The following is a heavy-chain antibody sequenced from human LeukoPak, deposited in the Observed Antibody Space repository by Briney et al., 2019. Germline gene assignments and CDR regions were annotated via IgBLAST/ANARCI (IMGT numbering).Heavy chain of an antibody. D-gene: IGHD2-15*01. CDR3: ARLYCSGGSCYPYFDY. CDR1: GFTFSTYG. CDR2: VRYDGSNK. Sequence: SLRLSCAVSGFTFSTYGMHWARQAPGKGLEWVAVVRYDGSNKYYADSVKGRFTISRDNSKNTLYLEMNSLRAEDTAVYYCARLYCSGGSCYPYFDYWGQGTLVTVSS. V-gene: IGHV3-33*01. J-gene: IGHJ4*02.